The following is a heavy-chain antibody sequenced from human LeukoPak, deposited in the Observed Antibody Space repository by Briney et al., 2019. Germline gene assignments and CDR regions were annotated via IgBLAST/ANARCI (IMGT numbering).Heavy chain of an antibody. CDR3: ARGRFLEWISLYYYYYYGMDV. J-gene: IGHJ6*02. CDR2: INHSGST. D-gene: IGHD3-3*01. V-gene: IGHV4-34*01. Sequence: SETLSLTCAVYGGSFSGYYWSWIRQPPGKGLEWIGEINHSGSTNYNPSLKSRVTISVDTSKNQFSLKLSSVTAADTAVYYCARGRFLEWISLYYYYYYGMDVWGQGTTVTVSS. CDR1: GGSFSGYY.